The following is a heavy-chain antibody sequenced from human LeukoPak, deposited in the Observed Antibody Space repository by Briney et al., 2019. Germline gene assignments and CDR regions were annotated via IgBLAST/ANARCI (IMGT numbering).Heavy chain of an antibody. Sequence: PGGSLRLSCAASGLSFSYYAMSWVRQAPGKGLEWVSGMSGSGATAYYADSVKGRFTISRDNSDNTVYLQMSSLSAEDTAVYYCAKDNAQWPRVFDFWGQGTLVTVSS. J-gene: IGHJ4*02. CDR2: MSGSGATA. V-gene: IGHV3-23*01. CDR1: GLSFSYYA. CDR3: AKDNAQWPRVFDF. D-gene: IGHD6-19*01.